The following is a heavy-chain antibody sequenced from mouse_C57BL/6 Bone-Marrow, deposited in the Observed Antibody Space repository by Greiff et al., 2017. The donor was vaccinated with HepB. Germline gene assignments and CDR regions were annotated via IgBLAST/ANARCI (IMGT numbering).Heavy chain of an antibody. CDR1: GYTFTSYW. CDR3: ARSDYYGSSIWYFDV. CDR2: IHPNSGST. V-gene: IGHV1-64*01. D-gene: IGHD1-1*01. J-gene: IGHJ1*03. Sequence: VKLQQPGAELVKPGASVKLSCKASGYTFTSYWMHWVKQRPGQGLEWIGMIHPNSGSTNYNEKFKSKATLTVDKSSSTAYMQLSSLTSEDSAVYYCARSDYYGSSIWYFDVWGTGTTVTVSS.